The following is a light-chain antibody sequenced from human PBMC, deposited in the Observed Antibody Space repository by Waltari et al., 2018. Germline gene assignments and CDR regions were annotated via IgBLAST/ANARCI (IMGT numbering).Light chain of an antibody. J-gene: IGKJ1*01. Sequence: DIQMTQSPSTLSASVGDRVTITCRASQNIGSWLAWYQQKPGRAPKLLISKASSLESGVPSRFSGSGSGTEFSLTISSLQPDDSATDYCQQYDSYSVTFGQGTKVEIK. CDR3: QQYDSYSVT. CDR2: KAS. V-gene: IGKV1-5*03. CDR1: QNIGSW.